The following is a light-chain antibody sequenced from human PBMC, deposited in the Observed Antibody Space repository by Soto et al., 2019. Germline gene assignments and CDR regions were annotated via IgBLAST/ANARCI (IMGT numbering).Light chain of an antibody. CDR1: SSDVGGYNY. J-gene: IGLJ1*01. V-gene: IGLV2-14*01. CDR2: DVS. CDR3: SSYTSSYTYV. Sequence: QSVLTQPASVSGSPRQSITISCTGTSSDVGGYNYVSWYQQHPGKAPKLMIYDVSNRPSGVSDRFSGSKSGNTASLTISGLQAEDEADYYCSSYTSSYTYVFGPGTKLTVL.